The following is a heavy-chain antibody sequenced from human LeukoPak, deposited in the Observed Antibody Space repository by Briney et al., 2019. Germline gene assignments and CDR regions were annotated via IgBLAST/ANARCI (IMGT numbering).Heavy chain of an antibody. J-gene: IGHJ4*02. CDR1: GFTFSSYA. CDR2: ISGSGGST. D-gene: IGHD3-3*01. V-gene: IGHV3-23*01. CDR3: AKVGYDFWSGYWVDY. Sequence: GGSLRLSCAASGFTFSSYAMSWVRQAPGKGLEWVSAISGSGGSTYYADSVKGRFTISRDNSKNTLYLQMNSLRAEDTAVYYCAKVGYDFWSGYWVDYWGQGTLVTVSS.